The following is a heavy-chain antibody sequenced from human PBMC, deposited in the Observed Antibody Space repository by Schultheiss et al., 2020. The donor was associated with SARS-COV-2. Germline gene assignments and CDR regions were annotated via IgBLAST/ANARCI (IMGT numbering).Heavy chain of an antibody. J-gene: IGHJ4*02. CDR3: ARGVGGVNPPDY. D-gene: IGHD3-16*01. Sequence: SQTLSLTCAVSVGSFSGYYWSWIRQPPGKGLEWIGEINHSGSTNYNPSLKSRVTISVDTSKNQFSLKLSSVTAADTAVYYCARGVGGVNPPDYWGQGTLVTVSS. V-gene: IGHV4-34*01. CDR1: VGSFSGYY. CDR2: INHSGST.